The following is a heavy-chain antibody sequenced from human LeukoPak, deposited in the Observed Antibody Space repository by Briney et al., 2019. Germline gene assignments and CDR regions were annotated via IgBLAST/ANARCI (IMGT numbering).Heavy chain of an antibody. CDR3: AIVGYSSSWYNFDY. CDR1: GFTFSSYG. V-gene: IGHV3-30*02. D-gene: IGHD6-13*01. Sequence: GGSLRLSCAASGFTFSSYGMHWVRQAPGKGLEWVAFIRYDGGNKYYADSVKGRFTISRDNSKNTLYLQMNSLRAEDTAVYYCAIVGYSSSWYNFDYWGQGTLVTVSS. CDR2: IRYDGGNK. J-gene: IGHJ4*02.